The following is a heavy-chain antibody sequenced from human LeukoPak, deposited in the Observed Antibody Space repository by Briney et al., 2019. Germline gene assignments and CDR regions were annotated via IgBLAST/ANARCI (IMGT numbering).Heavy chain of an antibody. CDR2: INCNGDRT. D-gene: IGHD3-10*01. V-gene: IGHV3-20*04. J-gene: IGHJ4*02. Sequence: GGSLRLSCAASGFTFHAYDMSWLRQSPGKGLEWVGGINCNGDRTGYADSMKGRFTISRDNAKKSLYLQMNSLRAEDTALYYCARRDYYGSGSPDFWGQGTLVTVSS. CDR1: GFTFHAYD. CDR3: ARRDYYGSGSPDF.